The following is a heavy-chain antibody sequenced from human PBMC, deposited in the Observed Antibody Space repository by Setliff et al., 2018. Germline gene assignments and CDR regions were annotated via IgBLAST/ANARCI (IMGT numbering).Heavy chain of an antibody. V-gene: IGHV7-4-1*02. J-gene: IGHJ3*02. CDR2: INTNTGNP. CDR3: ARDGDNYYDSSGYYLNHAFDI. CDR1: GYTFTSYA. D-gene: IGHD3-22*01. Sequence: VQVSCKASGYTFTSYAMNWVRQAPGQGLEWMGWINTNTGNPTYAQGFTGRFVFSLDTSVSTAYLQISSLKAEDTAVYYCARDGDNYYDSSGYYLNHAFDIWGQGTMVTVSS.